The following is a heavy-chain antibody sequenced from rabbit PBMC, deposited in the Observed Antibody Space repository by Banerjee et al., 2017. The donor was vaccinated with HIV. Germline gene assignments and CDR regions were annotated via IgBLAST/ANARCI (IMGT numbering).Heavy chain of an antibody. CDR1: GLDFSNSYW. CDR3: ARTSSMDL. Sequence: QEQLVEYGGDLVQPEGSLTLTCKASGLDFSNSYWICWVRQAPGKGLEWIGCINTGSGSAVYASWAKGRFTISRHNAQNTLYLQLNSLTAADTATYFCARTSSMDLWGPGTLVTVS. V-gene: IGHV1S45*01. J-gene: IGHJ4*01. D-gene: IGHD1-1*01. CDR2: INTGSGSA.